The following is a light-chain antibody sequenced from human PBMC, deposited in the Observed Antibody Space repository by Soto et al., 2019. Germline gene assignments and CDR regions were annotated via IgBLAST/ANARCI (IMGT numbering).Light chain of an antibody. CDR2: EVS. CDR3: SSYGSTSTRYV. CDR1: SSDVGGYNY. V-gene: IGLV2-14*01. Sequence: QSALTQPASVSGSPGQSITISCTGTSSDVGGYNYVSWYQQHPGNAPKLMIYEVSNRPSGVSHRFSGSKSGNTASLTISGLQAEDEADYFCSSYGSTSTRYVFGTGTKLTVL. J-gene: IGLJ1*01.